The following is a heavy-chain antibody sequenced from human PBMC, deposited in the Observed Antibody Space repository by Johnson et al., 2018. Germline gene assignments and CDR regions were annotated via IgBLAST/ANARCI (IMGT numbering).Heavy chain of an antibody. Sequence: QVQLVQSGGGVVQPGRSXRLSCAASGFTFSSYGMHWVRQAPGKGLEWVAVISYDGSNKYYADSVKGRFTISRENSKNTLYLQRNSLKAEDTAVYYCARDRHNKDNYHYYGMDVWGQGTTVTVSS. V-gene: IGHV3-30*03. J-gene: IGHJ6*02. CDR3: ARDRHNKDNYHYYGMDV. CDR2: ISYDGSNK. D-gene: IGHD5-24*01. CDR1: GFTFSSYG.